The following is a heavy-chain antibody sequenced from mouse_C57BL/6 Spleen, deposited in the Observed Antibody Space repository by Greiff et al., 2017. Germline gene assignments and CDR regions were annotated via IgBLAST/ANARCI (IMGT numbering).Heavy chain of an antibody. D-gene: IGHD4-1*01. V-gene: IGHV1-26*01. J-gene: IGHJ3*01. CDR3: AGRVFAY. Sequence: VQLQQSGPELVKPGASVKISCKASGYTFTDYYMNWVKQSHGKSLEWIGDINPNNGGTSYNQKFKGKATLTVDKSSSTAYMELRSLTSEDSAVYYCAGRVFAYWGQGTLVTVSA. CDR2: INPNNGGT. CDR1: GYTFTDYY.